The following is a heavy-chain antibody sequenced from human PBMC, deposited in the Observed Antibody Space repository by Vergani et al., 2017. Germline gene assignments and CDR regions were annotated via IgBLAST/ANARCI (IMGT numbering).Heavy chain of an antibody. J-gene: IGHJ2*01. CDR2: IYPGDSDT. D-gene: IGHD7-27*01. CDR3: ARHGDPLMSSPNWYFDL. Sequence: EVQLVPSGAEVKKPGESLKISCKGSGYSFTSYWIGWVRQMPGKGLEWMGIIYPGDSDTRYSPSFQGQVTISADKYISTAYLQWSSLKASDTAMYYCARHGDPLMSSPNWYFDLWGRGTLVTVSS. CDR1: GYSFTSYW. V-gene: IGHV5-51*01.